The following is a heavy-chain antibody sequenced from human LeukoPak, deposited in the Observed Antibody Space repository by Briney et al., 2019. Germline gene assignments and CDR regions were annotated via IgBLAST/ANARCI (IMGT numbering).Heavy chain of an antibody. CDR2: ISAYNGNT. CDR3: ARSEIMITFGGVIAGAFDI. CDR1: GYTFTSYG. Sequence: ASVKVSCKASGYTFTSYGISWVRQASGQGLEWMGWISAYNGNTNYAQKLQGRVTMTTDTSTSTAYMELRSLRSDDTAVYYCARSEIMITFGGVIAGAFDIWGQGTMVTVSS. J-gene: IGHJ3*02. D-gene: IGHD3-16*02. V-gene: IGHV1-18*01.